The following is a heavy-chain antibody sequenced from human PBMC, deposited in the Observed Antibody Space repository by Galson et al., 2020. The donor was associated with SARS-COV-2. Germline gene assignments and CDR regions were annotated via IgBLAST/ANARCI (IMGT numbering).Heavy chain of an antibody. D-gene: IGHD3-10*01. CDR2: ISASGSTI. Sequence: GGSLRLSCAASGFTFSNYEMNWVRQAPGKGLEWLSYISASGSTIYYSDSVRGRFTISRDTAKNSLYLQMDSLRAEDTAVYYCARDVPLHYYGSGSTRPDAFDTWGLGTKVTVSS. V-gene: IGHV3-48*03. J-gene: IGHJ3*02. CDR3: ARDVPLHYYGSGSTRPDAFDT. CDR1: GFTFSNYE.